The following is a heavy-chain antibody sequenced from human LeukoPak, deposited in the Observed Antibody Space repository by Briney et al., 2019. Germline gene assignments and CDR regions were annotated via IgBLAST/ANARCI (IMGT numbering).Heavy chain of an antibody. Sequence: GGSLRLSCAASGFTFSSYGVHWVRQAPGKGLEWVAVIWYDGSNKYYADSVKGRFTISRDNSKNTLYLQMNSLRAEDTAVYYCAKDAGVDIVVAPAHGMDVWGQGTTVTVSS. D-gene: IGHD2-2*01. V-gene: IGHV3-33*06. CDR1: GFTFSSYG. CDR3: AKDAGVDIVVAPAHGMDV. CDR2: IWYDGSNK. J-gene: IGHJ6*02.